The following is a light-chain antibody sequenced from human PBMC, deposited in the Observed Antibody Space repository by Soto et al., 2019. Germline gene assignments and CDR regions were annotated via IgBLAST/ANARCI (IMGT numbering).Light chain of an antibody. CDR2: DVT. Sequence: QPVLTQPASVSGAPGQSITISCTGTSSDVGYYDYVSWYQQHPGKAPKLMIHDVTNRPSGVSNRFSGSKSGNTASLTISGLQAEDEGDYYCCSFTRSNTYVFGTGTKVTVL. CDR3: CSFTRSNTYV. J-gene: IGLJ1*01. V-gene: IGLV2-14*03. CDR1: SSDVGYYDY.